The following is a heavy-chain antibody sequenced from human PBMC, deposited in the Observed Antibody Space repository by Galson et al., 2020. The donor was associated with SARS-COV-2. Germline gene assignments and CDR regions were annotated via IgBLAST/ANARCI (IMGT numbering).Heavy chain of an antibody. V-gene: IGHV3-9*01. J-gene: IGHJ3*02. CDR1: GFTFDDYA. CDR3: AKLSVAAEDAFDI. D-gene: IGHD6-13*01. Sequence: GGSLRLSCAASGFTFDDYAMHWVRQAPGKGLEWVSGISWNSGSIGYADSVKGRFTISRDNAKNSLYLQMNSLRAEDTALYDCAKLSVAAEDAFDIWGQGTMVTVSS. CDR2: ISWNSGSI.